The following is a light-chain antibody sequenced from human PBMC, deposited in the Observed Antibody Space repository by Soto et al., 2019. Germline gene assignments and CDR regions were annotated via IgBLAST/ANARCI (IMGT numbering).Light chain of an antibody. CDR3: SSYTTSTTRV. J-gene: IGLJ1*01. CDR2: DVS. Sequence: QSALTQPASVSGSPGQSITISCTRTSSDVGAYNYVSWYQHHPGDAPKLLIYDVSTRPSGASNRFSGSKSGNTASLTISGLQAEDEADYYCSSYTTSTTRVFGTETKLTVL. V-gene: IGLV2-14*03. CDR1: SSDVGAYNY.